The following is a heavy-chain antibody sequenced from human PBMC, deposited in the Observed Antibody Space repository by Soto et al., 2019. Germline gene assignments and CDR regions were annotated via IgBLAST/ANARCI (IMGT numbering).Heavy chain of an antibody. Sequence: ASVKVSCKASGGTFSTDTVSWVRQAPGQGFEWMGRIIPILDVTNYAQNFQGRLTITADKSTTTAYMDLSSLRSEDTAMYYCARYYSKSTYYYGMDVWGQGTMVTVSS. J-gene: IGHJ6*02. D-gene: IGHD4-4*01. CDR1: GGTFSTDT. CDR3: ARYYSKSTYYYGMDV. CDR2: IIPILDVT. V-gene: IGHV1-69*02.